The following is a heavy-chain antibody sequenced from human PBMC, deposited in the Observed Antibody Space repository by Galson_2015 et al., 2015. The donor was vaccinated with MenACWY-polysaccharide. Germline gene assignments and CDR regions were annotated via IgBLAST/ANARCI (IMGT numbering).Heavy chain of an antibody. V-gene: IGHV1-8*01. Sequence: VQVSCKASGYSFSSYDINWVRQTTGQGLEWMGWMNPNSGNTGYAQKFQGRVTMTRNTSISIAYMELSSLRSEDTAVYYCARGGKYYYDSSGYLNWFDPWGQGTLVTVSS. D-gene: IGHD3-22*01. CDR3: ARGGKYYYDSSGYLNWFDP. J-gene: IGHJ5*02. CDR2: MNPNSGNT. CDR1: GYSFSSYD.